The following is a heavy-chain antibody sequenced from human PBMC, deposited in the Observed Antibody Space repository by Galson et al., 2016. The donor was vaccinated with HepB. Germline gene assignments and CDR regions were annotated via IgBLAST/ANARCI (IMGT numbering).Heavy chain of an antibody. CDR1: GGTFANYD. D-gene: IGHD2-21*02. J-gene: IGHJ3*02. CDR3: ARGLAVVVTALRGALDI. CDR2: VVPLFETR. Sequence: SGGTFANYDMNWVRQVPGQGLEWMGGVVPLFETRNYAQKFQGRLTITADESTSTAYMELNSLKSDDTAVYYCARGLAVVVTALRGALDIWGQGTMVVVSS. V-gene: IGHV1-69*01.